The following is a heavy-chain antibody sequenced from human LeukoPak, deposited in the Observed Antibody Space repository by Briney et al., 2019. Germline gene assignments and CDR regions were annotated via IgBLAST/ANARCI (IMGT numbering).Heavy chain of an antibody. CDR2: IKQDGREK. D-gene: IGHD2-15*01. J-gene: IGHJ3*02. CDR3: AREGFAAASDI. Sequence: GGSLRLSCAASGFTFSSYCMNWVRQAPGKGLEWVANIKQDGREKNYVDSVKGRFSISRDNAKNSLYLQMNSLRAEDTAVYYCAREGFAAASDIWGQGTMVTVSS. CDR1: GFTFSSYC. V-gene: IGHV3-7*01.